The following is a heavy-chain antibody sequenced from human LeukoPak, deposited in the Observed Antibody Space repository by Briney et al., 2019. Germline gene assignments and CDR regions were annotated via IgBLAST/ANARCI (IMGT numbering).Heavy chain of an antibody. CDR1: GLSFSSYS. V-gene: IGHV3-23*01. CDR3: AKKPTPRIVGAHYYFDY. CDR2: ISGSGGTT. J-gene: IGHJ4*02. Sequence: GGSLRLSCAASGLSFSSYSMSWVRQAPGKGLEWVSVISGSGGTTYYADSVKGRFTISRDNSKNTLYLQMNSLRAEDTAICYCAKKPTPRIVGAHYYFDYWGQGTLVTVSS. D-gene: IGHD1-26*01.